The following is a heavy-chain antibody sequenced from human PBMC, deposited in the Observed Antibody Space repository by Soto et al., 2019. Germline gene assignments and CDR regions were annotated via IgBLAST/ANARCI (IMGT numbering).Heavy chain of an antibody. CDR2: ISNRGDT. J-gene: IGHJ3*02. D-gene: IGHD2-15*01. CDR1: GVRVSDTY. CDR3: AREPRYCRGGSCSITGDAYDI. V-gene: IGHV3-66*01. Sequence: PWGSMKLSSTAWGVRVSDTYVDGVRQAPGKGLEWVSVISNRGDTHYADSVRGRFSLSRDISDNTLHLQMNNLRVEDTAVYYCAREPRYCRGGSCSITGDAYDIWGQGTMVTVSS.